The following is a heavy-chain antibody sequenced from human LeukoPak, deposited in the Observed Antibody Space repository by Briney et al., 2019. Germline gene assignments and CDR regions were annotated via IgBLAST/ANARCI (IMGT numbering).Heavy chain of an antibody. Sequence: SQTLSLTCTVSGGSISSGDYYWSWIRQPPGKGLEWIGYIYYSGSTYYNPSLKSRVTISVDTSKNQFSLKLSSVTAADTAVYYCAREYYDFWSAPWYYFDYWGQGTLVTVSS. D-gene: IGHD3-3*01. CDR1: GGSISSGDYY. J-gene: IGHJ4*02. CDR2: IYYSGST. CDR3: AREYYDFWSAPWYYFDY. V-gene: IGHV4-30-4*01.